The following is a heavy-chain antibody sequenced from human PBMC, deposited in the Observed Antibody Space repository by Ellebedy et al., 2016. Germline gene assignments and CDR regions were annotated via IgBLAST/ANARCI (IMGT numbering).Heavy chain of an antibody. CDR2: FDPEDGET. CDR1: GYTLTELS. J-gene: IGHJ4*02. CDR3: ATPNPDGCSSTSCYNFDY. V-gene: IGHV1-24*01. D-gene: IGHD2-2*02. Sequence: ASVKVSXKVSGYTLTELSMHWVRQAPGKGLEWMGGFDPEDGETIYAQKFQGRVTMTEDTSTDTAYMELSSLRSEDTAVYYCATPNPDGCSSTSCYNFDYWGQGTLVTVPS.